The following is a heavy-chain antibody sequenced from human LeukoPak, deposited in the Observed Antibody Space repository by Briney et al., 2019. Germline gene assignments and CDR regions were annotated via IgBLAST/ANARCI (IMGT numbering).Heavy chain of an antibody. V-gene: IGHV4-39*01. J-gene: IGHJ4*02. CDR2: IYYSGST. D-gene: IGHD3-22*01. CDR1: GGSISSSSYY. Sequence: PSETLSLTCTVSGGSISSSSYYWGWIRQPPGKGLEWIGSIYYSGSTYYNPPLKSRVTISVDTSKNQFSLKLSSVTAADTAVYYCARHDSSGYCSSPSLYYFDYWGQGTLVTVSS. CDR3: ARHDSSGYCSSPSLYYFDY.